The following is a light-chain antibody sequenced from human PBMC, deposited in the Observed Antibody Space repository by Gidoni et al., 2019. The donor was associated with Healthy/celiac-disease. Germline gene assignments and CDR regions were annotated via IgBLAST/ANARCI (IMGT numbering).Light chain of an antibody. Sequence: DIQLTQSPSFLSASVGDRVTITCRASQGISSYLACYQQKPGKAPKLLIYAASTLQSGVPSWFSGSGSGTEFTLTFSSLQPEDFATYYCQHLNSYPPYTFGHGTKLEIK. J-gene: IGKJ2*01. CDR3: QHLNSYPPYT. CDR1: QGISSY. V-gene: IGKV1-9*01. CDR2: AAS.